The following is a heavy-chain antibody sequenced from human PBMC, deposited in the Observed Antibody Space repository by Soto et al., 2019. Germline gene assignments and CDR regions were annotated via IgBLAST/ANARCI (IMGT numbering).Heavy chain of an antibody. CDR1: GGSISSYY. CDR2: IYYSGST. V-gene: IGHV4-59*01. J-gene: IGHJ6*02. CDR3: ARSMVRGVIIRRLDYYYGMDV. Sequence: ETLSLTCTVSGGSISSYYWSWIRQPPGKGLEWIGYIYYSGSTNYNPSLKSRVTISVDTSKNQFSLKLSSVTAADTAVYYCARSMVRGVIIRRLDYYYGMDVWGQGTTVTVSS. D-gene: IGHD3-10*01.